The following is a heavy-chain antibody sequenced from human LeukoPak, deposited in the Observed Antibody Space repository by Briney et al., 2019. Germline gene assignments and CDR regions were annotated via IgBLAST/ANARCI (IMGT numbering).Heavy chain of an antibody. CDR3: AREQLIKSYSFVY. Sequence: GGSLRLSCAASGFTFSSYAMHWVRQAPGKGLEWVAVISYDGSNKYYADSVKGRFTISRDNSKNTLYLQMNSLRAEDTAVYYCAREQLIKSYSFVYWGQGTLVTVSS. CDR1: GFTFSSYA. CDR2: ISYDGSNK. D-gene: IGHD6-13*01. V-gene: IGHV3-30-3*01. J-gene: IGHJ4*02.